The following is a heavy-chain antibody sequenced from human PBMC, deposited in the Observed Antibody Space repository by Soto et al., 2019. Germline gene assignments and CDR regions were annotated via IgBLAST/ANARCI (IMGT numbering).Heavy chain of an antibody. D-gene: IGHD5-12*01. CDR3: ARGVATIGP. Sequence: QVQLQESGPRLVKPSETLSLTCTVSGDSISSYYWGWIRQPPGKGLEWIGYIYYSGSTNYNPSLKSRVTISVDTPKNQFSLKLPSGTAADTAVYYCARGVATIGPGGQGTLVTVSS. CDR1: GDSISSYY. J-gene: IGHJ5*02. CDR2: IYYSGST. V-gene: IGHV4-59*01.